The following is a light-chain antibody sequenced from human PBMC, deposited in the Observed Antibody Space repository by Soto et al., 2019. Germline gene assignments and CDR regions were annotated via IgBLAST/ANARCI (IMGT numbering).Light chain of an antibody. V-gene: IGKV3-20*01. J-gene: IGKJ1*01. Sequence: EIVLTQSPGTLSLSPGERATLSCRASQIVTNNYLAWYQQKPGQAPRLLIYVASSRASGIPDRFTGSGSETDFTLTISRLEPEDFAVYYCQQYSSLPRTFGQGTKVDVK. CDR2: VAS. CDR1: QIVTNNY. CDR3: QQYSSLPRT.